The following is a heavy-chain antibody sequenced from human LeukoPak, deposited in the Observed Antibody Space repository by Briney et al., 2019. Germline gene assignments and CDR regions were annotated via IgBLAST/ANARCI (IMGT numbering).Heavy chain of an antibody. CDR1: GFTFSNFG. CDR3: AKPSLNYFDSSGLDY. Sequence: LSGGSLRLSCAASGFTFSNFGMHWVRQAPGKGLEWVAVISYDGSNQYYVDSVKGRFTISRDNSKNTLNLQMNSQRAEDTAVYYCAKPSLNYFDSSGLDYWGQGALVTVSS. D-gene: IGHD3-22*01. J-gene: IGHJ4*02. CDR2: ISYDGSNQ. V-gene: IGHV3-30*18.